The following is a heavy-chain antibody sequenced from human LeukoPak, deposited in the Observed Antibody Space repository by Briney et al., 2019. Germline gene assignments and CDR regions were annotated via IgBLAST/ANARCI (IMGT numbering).Heavy chain of an antibody. CDR3: ARVGYYGDYLPFDY. V-gene: IGHV3-11*06. CDR1: GFTFSDYY. Sequence: GGSLRLSCAASGFTFSDYYMSWIRQAPGKGLEWVSYISSSSSYTNYADSVKGRFTISRDNSKNTLYLQMNSLRAEDTAVYYCARVGYYGDYLPFDYWGQGTLVTVSS. CDR2: ISSSSSYT. D-gene: IGHD4-17*01. J-gene: IGHJ4*02.